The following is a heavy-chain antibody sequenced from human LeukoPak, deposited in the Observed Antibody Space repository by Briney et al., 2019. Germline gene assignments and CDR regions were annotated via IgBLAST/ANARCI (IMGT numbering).Heavy chain of an antibody. CDR1: GFTFSSYG. J-gene: IGHJ4*02. Sequence: GGSLRLSCAASGFTFSSYGMHWVRQAPGKGLEWVAVISYDGSNKYYADSVKGRFTISRDNSKNTLYLQMNSLRAEDTAVYYCAKDRPPFPYCGGDCAIWGVWDYWGQGSLVTVSS. CDR2: ISYDGSNK. D-gene: IGHD2-21*02. V-gene: IGHV3-30*18. CDR3: AKDRPPFPYCGGDCAIWGVWDY.